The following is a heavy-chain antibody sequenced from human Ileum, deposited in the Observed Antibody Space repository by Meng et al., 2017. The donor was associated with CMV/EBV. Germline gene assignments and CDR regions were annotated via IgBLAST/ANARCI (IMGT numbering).Heavy chain of an antibody. D-gene: IGHD3-10*01. J-gene: IGHJ4*02. Sequence: GGSLRLSCATSGFTFINAWMSWVRQAPGKGLEWVGRIKSKSDGGTTDYAAPVKGRFTFSRDDSKNTLYLQMNSLKTEDTAVYYCVADDYGSGSYLFDYWGQGTLVTFSS. V-gene: IGHV3-15*05. CDR1: GFTFINAW. CDR3: VADDYGSGSYLFDY. CDR2: IKSKSDGGTT.